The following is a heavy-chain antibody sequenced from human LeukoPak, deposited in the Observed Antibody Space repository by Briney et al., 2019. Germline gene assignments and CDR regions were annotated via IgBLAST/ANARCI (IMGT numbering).Heavy chain of an antibody. V-gene: IGHV4-4*02. J-gene: IGHJ4*02. CDR2: IYRSGST. CDR3: AREGNYYDNYGTTSDFDY. Sequence: SGTLSLTCAVSGGSISSSNWWSWVRQPPGKGLEWIGEIYRSGSTNYNPSLRSRVTISLDKSKNQFSLKLSSVTAADTAVYYCAREGNYYDNYGTTSDFDYWGQGTLVTVSS. CDR1: GGSISSSNW. D-gene: IGHD3-22*01.